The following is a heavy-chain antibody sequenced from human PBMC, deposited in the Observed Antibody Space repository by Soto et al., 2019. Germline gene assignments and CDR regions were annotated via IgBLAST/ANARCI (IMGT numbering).Heavy chain of an antibody. Sequence: SETPSLTSTVSGGSLSSVYYYWRWIRPPPGKGLEWIGYIYYSGSTYYNPSLKSRVTISVDRSKNQFSLKLSSVTAADTAVYYCARAGVPYCGGDCYSEGFDYWGQGTRVTVSS. D-gene: IGHD2-21*02. CDR1: GGSLSSVYYY. V-gene: IGHV4-30-4*01. CDR2: IYYSGST. CDR3: ARAGVPYCGGDCYSEGFDY. J-gene: IGHJ4*02.